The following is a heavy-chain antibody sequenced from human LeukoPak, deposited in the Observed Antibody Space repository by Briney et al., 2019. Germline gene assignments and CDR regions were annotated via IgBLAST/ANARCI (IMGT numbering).Heavy chain of an antibody. CDR3: ARDFTIAAADYYFDN. CDR1: GFSFSTST. J-gene: IGHJ4*02. Sequence: GGSLRLSCAASGFSFSTSTMNWVRQAPGRGLEWVAVISHDGDDKHNADSVKGRFTISRDNSKNTVYLQMNSLRAEDTAMYYCARDFTIAAADYYFDNWGQGTLVTVSS. CDR2: ISHDGDDK. V-gene: IGHV3-30-3*01. D-gene: IGHD6-13*01.